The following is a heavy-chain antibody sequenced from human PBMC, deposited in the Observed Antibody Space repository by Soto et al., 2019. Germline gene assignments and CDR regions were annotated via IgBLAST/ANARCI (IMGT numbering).Heavy chain of an antibody. CDR1: VYSITSGFY. Sequence: SETLSLTCGVSVYSITSGFYCGWVRQSPGKGLEWIGSISYSAKTFYNPSLASRLSIAVDTSMNQFSLRLTSVTAADTALYYCTRGAGAPWVRFDSWGQGTLVTVSS. CDR2: ISYSAKT. V-gene: IGHV4-38-2*01. D-gene: IGHD3-22*01. J-gene: IGHJ4*02. CDR3: TRGAGAPWVRFDS.